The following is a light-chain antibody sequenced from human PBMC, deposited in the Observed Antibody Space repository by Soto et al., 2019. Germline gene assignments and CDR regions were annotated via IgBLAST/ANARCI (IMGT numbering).Light chain of an antibody. CDR2: DAS. Sequence: IALTQSPATLSLSPGERATLSCRVSQSVGSSLAWYQQKPGQAPRLLIYDASNRATGVPARFSGSGSGTDFTLTINSLEPEDVAVYYCQQRSYLFTFGGGTKVDIK. V-gene: IGKV3-11*01. CDR3: QQRSYLFT. CDR1: QSVGSS. J-gene: IGKJ4*01.